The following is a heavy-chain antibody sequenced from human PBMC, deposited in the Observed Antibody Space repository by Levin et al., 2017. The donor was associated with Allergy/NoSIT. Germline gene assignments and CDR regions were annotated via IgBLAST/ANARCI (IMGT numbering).Heavy chain of an antibody. CDR3: VRGVYGMGAIGADF. CDR2: IWSDGRHK. CDR1: GFSVGTYG. D-gene: IGHD1-26*01. Sequence: GGSLRLSCTASGFSVGTYGMHWVRQAPGKGLNWVAVIWSDGRHKSYAESVKGRFTISRDTSNNTLSLHMTSLRDEDTAVYHCVRGVYGMGAIGADFWGQGTPVTVSS. J-gene: IGHJ4*02. V-gene: IGHV3-33*01.